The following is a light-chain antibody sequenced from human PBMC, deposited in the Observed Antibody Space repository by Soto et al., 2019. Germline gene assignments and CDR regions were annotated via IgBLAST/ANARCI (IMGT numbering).Light chain of an antibody. CDR3: QQRSNWPSIT. Sequence: IVLTQSPGTLSLSPGERTTLSCRASQSISRYLAWYQQKPGQGPRLLIYDASNRATGIPARFSGSGSGTDFTLTISSLEPEDFAVYYCQQRSNWPSITFGQGTRLEIK. V-gene: IGKV3-11*01. CDR1: QSISRY. CDR2: DAS. J-gene: IGKJ5*01.